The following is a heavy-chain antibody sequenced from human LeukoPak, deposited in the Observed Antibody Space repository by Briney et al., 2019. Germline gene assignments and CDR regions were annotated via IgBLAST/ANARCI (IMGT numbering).Heavy chain of an antibody. D-gene: IGHD4-17*01. CDR2: IRSKAYGGTT. Sequence: GGSLRLSCTASGFTFGDYAMSWVRQAPGKGPEGVGFIRSKAYGGTTEYAASVEGRFTISRDDSKSIAYLQMNSLKTEDTAVYYCTPIDYGDYIGVSGYWGQGTLVTVSS. CDR3: TPIDYGDYIGVSGY. V-gene: IGHV3-49*04. J-gene: IGHJ4*02. CDR1: GFTFGDYA.